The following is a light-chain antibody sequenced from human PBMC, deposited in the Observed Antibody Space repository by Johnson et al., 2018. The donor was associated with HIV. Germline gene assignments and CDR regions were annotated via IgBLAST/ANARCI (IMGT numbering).Light chain of an antibody. CDR2: ENN. J-gene: IGLJ1*01. CDR3: GTWDSSLSAVPYV. CDR1: SSNIGNNY. Sequence: QFVLTQPPSVYAAPGQKVTISCSGSSSNIGNNYVSWYQQLPGTAPKLLIYENNKRPSGIPDRFSGSKSGTSATLGITGLQTGDEADYYCGTWDSSLSAVPYVFGTVTKVTVL. V-gene: IGLV1-51*02.